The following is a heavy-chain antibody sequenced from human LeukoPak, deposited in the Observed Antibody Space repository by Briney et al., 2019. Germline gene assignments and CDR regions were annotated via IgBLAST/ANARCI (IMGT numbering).Heavy chain of an antibody. Sequence: GASVKVSCKAFGYTFTSYYMHWVRQAPGQGLEWMGIINPSGGSTSYAQKFQGRVTLTRDTSTSTVYMELSSLRSEDTAVYYCARESVVGATNPDYYYGMDVWGQGTTVIVSS. J-gene: IGHJ6*02. CDR3: ARESVVGATNPDYYYGMDV. CDR2: INPSGGST. V-gene: IGHV1-46*01. CDR1: GYTFTSYY. D-gene: IGHD1-26*01.